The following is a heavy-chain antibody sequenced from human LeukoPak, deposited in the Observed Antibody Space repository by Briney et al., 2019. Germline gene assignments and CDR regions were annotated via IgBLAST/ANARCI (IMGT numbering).Heavy chain of an antibody. CDR3: ARDYQDYYGSGSYLFGAFDI. Sequence: GGSLRLSWAASGLSFDDYCISWVSQAPGKVLEWVSGINWNGGSTGYADSVKGRFTIYRDNAKNYVYLQMNSLRAEDTALYYCARDYQDYYGSGSYLFGAFDIWGQGTMVTVSS. CDR2: INWNGGST. V-gene: IGHV3-20*04. J-gene: IGHJ3*02. CDR1: GLSFDDYC. D-gene: IGHD3-10*01.